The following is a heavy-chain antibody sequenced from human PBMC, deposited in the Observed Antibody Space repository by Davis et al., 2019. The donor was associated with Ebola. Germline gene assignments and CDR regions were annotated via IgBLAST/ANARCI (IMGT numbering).Heavy chain of an antibody. V-gene: IGHV3-66*01. CDR3: ASSVATPGAFDI. CDR1: GFTVSTYY. J-gene: IGHJ3*02. D-gene: IGHD2-15*01. CDR2: INSGSST. Sequence: GESLKTSCAASGFTVSTYYMGWVRQAPGKGLEWVSVINSGSSTYYADSVKGRFTITRDNSKNTLYLQMNSLRVEDTAVYYCASSVATPGAFDIWGQGTMVTVSS.